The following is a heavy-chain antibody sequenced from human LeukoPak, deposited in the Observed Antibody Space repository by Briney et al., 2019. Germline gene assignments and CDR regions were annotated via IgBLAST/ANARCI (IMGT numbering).Heavy chain of an antibody. CDR2: IKQDGSEK. CDR3: ARDSAYYGMDV. Sequence: GGSLRLSCAASGFTFSSYWMSLVRQAPGKGLEWVANIKQDGSEKYYVDSVKGRSTISRDNAKNSLYLQMNSLRAEDTAVYYCARDSAYYGMDVWGQGTTVTVSS. V-gene: IGHV3-7*01. CDR1: GFTFSSYW. J-gene: IGHJ6*02.